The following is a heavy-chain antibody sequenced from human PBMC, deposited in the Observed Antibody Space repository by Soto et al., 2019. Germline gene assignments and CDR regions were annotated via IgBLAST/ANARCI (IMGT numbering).Heavy chain of an antibody. CDR2: ISAYNGNT. CDR1: GYTFTSYG. Sequence: QVQLVQSGAEVKKPGASVKVSCKASGYTFTSYGISWVRQAPGQGLEWMGWISAYNGNTNYAQQLQGRVTMTTDAPTSTAYMALRSLRSDDTAGYYSAGGPGYEVDYWGQGTLVTGSS. CDR3: AGGPGYEVDY. D-gene: IGHD2-2*01. V-gene: IGHV1-18*01. J-gene: IGHJ4*02.